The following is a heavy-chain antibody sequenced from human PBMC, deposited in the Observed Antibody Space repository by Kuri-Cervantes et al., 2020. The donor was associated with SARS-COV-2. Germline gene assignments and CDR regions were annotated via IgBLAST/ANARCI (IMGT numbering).Heavy chain of an antibody. V-gene: IGHV4-4*07. CDR3: GRESAAYSYYMDV. J-gene: IGHJ6*03. CDR2: IYTSGST. CDR1: GFSISSYY. Sequence: ESLKISCTVSGFSISSYYWNWIRQPAGKGLEWVGRIYTSGSTNYNPSLESRVNMSVDTSTNQFSLKLSSVTAADTAVYYCGRESAAYSYYMDVWGKGTRVTVSS.